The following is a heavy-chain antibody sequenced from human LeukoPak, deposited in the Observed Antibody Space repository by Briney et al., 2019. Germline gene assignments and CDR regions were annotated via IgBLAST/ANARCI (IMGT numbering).Heavy chain of an antibody. Sequence: GGSLRLSCAASGFTFSSYAMHWVRQAPGKGLEWVAVISYDGSNKYYADSVKGRFTISRDNSKNTLYLQMNSPRAEDTAVYYCARGPRYGDYPDYWGQGTLVTVSS. CDR2: ISYDGSNK. CDR3: ARGPRYGDYPDY. D-gene: IGHD4-17*01. CDR1: GFTFSSYA. V-gene: IGHV3-30-3*01. J-gene: IGHJ4*02.